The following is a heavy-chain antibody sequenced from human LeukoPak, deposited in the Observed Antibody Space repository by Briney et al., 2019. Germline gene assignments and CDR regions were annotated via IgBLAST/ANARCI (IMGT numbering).Heavy chain of an antibody. CDR3: ARQKDSSSWSRYYYGMDV. J-gene: IGHJ6*02. CDR2: IYPGDSDT. Sequence: GESLKISCNGSGYSFTNYWIGWVRQMPGKGLEWMGIIYPGDSDTSYSPSFHGQVTISADNTITIAYLQWSSLNASDTAMYYCARQKDSSSWSRYYYGMDVWGQGTTVTVSS. D-gene: IGHD6-13*01. CDR1: GYSFTNYW. V-gene: IGHV5-51*01.